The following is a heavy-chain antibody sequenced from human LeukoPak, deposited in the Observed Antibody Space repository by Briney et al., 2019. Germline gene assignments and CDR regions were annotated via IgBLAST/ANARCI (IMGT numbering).Heavy chain of an antibody. Sequence: ASVKVSFKASGYTFTGYYMHWVRQAPGQGLEWMGWINPNSGGTNYAQKFQGRVTMTRDTSISTAYVELSRLRSDDTAVYYCATLEYSSSGGMDVWGQGTTVTVSS. D-gene: IGHD6-6*01. CDR1: GYTFTGYY. J-gene: IGHJ6*02. CDR3: ATLEYSSSGGMDV. V-gene: IGHV1-2*02. CDR2: INPNSGGT.